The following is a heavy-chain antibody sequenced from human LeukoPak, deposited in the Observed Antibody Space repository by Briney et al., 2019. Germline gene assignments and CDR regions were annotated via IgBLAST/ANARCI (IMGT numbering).Heavy chain of an antibody. CDR1: GFTFSSYA. CDR2: ISYDGSNK. Sequence: GGSLRLSCAASGFTFSSYAMHWVRQAPGKGLEWVAVISYDGSNKYYADSVKGRFTISRDNSKNTLYLQMNSLRAEDTAVYYCARDLSRSNYYGSGSYAPRPFYYYYGMDVWGQGTTVTVSS. V-gene: IGHV3-30-3*01. CDR3: ARDLSRSNYYGSGSYAPRPFYYYYGMDV. J-gene: IGHJ6*02. D-gene: IGHD3-10*01.